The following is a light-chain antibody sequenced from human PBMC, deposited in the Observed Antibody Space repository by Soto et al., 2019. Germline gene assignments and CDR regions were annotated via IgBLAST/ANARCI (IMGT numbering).Light chain of an antibody. V-gene: IGKV3-11*01. J-gene: IGKJ1*01. CDR2: HTS. CDR1: QYINTR. Sequence: EIVLSQSPATLSVYKGERVTLSCRASQYINTRLAWYQHRPGQAPSLLIYHTSIRAAGIPARFSASGSGTDFTLTISDVQPEDFALYYCHQRQSWPRTFGQGTKVDIK. CDR3: HQRQSWPRT.